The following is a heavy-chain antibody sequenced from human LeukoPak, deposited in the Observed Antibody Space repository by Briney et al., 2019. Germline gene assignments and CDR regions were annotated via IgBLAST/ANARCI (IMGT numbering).Heavy chain of an antibody. CDR1: GGSISSSSYY. D-gene: IGHD6-19*01. CDR2: IYYSGST. CDR3: ARERRQWLDALYYYGMDV. J-gene: IGHJ6*02. Sequence: SETLSLTCTVSGGSISSSSYYWGWIRQPPGKGLEWIGSIYYSGSTYYNPSLKGRVTISVDTSKNQFSLKLSSVTAADTAVYYCARERRQWLDALYYYGMDVWGQGTTVTVSS. V-gene: IGHV4-39*07.